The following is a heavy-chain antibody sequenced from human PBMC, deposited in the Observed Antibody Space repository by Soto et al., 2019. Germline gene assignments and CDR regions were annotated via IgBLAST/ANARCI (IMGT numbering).Heavy chain of an antibody. D-gene: IGHD6-13*01. CDR3: ARGRGAAAGHKTFDP. V-gene: IGHV1-2*04. J-gene: IGHJ5*02. CDR2: INPNSGGT. CDR1: GYTFTGYY. Sequence: GASVKVSCKASGYTFTGYYMHWVRQAPGQGLEWMGWINPNSGGTNYAQKFQGCVTMTRNTSISTAYMELSRLRSDDTAVYYCARGRGAAAGHKTFDPWGQGTLVTVSS.